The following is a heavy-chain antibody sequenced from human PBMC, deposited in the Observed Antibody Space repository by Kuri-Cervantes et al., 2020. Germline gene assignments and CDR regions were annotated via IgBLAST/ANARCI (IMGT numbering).Heavy chain of an antibody. CDR2: ISSSSSTI. V-gene: IGHV3-48*02. J-gene: IGHJ4*02. CDR3: ARGNTQFTWHFHY. Sequence: GESLKISCAASGFTFSSYSMNWVRQAPGKGLEWVSYISSSSSTIYYADSVKGRFTISRDNAKNSLYLQMNSLRDEDTAVYYCARGNTQFTWHFHYWGQGTLVTVSS. D-gene: IGHD5-12*01. CDR1: GFTFSSYS.